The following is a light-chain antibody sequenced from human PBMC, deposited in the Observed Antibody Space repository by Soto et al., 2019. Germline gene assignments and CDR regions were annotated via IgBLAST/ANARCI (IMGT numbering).Light chain of an antibody. CDR2: DAS. Sequence: EIVLTRSPATLSLSPGERATLSCRTSQSVSKYFAWYQQKPGRAPRLLIYDASSRATGIPARFIGSGSGTDFTLTISSLEPEDFAIYYCQQRSIWPITFGQGTRLEIK. CDR3: QQRSIWPIT. CDR1: QSVSKY. J-gene: IGKJ5*01. V-gene: IGKV3-11*01.